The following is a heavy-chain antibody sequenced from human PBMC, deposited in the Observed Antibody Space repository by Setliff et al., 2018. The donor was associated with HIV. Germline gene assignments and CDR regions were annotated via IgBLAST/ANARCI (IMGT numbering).Heavy chain of an antibody. V-gene: IGHV4-39*01. CDR1: VGSFSNTNYY. CDR3: GRLETGPATSAYGPFNS. J-gene: IGHJ4*02. CDR2: FHYSGPT. Sequence: SETLSLTCNASVGSFSNTNYYWGWIRQPPGKGLEWIGSFHYSGPTSYNPSLRRRVTISVDTSKNQFSLELTSVTAADTAVYYCGRLETGPATSAYGPFNSWGQGKMVTVSS. D-gene: IGHD4-17*01.